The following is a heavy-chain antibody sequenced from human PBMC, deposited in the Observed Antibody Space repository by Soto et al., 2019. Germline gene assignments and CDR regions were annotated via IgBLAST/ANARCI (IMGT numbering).Heavy chain of an antibody. CDR2: INPSGGGT. D-gene: IGHD3-22*01. J-gene: IGHJ4*02. V-gene: IGHV1-46*01. Sequence: ASVKVSCKASGYTFTTYYMHWVRQAPGQGLEWMGIINPSGGGTNYAQKFQDRVTMTRDTSTSTVYMQLSSLRAEDTAVYYCARPTYYYDSSGPPAYWGQGTLVTVSS. CDR3: ARPTYYYDSSGPPAY. CDR1: GYTFTTYY.